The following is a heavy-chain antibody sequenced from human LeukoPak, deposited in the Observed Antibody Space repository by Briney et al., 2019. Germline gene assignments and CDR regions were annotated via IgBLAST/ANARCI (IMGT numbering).Heavy chain of an antibody. J-gene: IGHJ4*02. D-gene: IGHD3-10*01. V-gene: IGHV4-4*07. Sequence: SETLSLTCTVSGGSISSYYWSWIRQPAGKGLEWIGRIYSSGSINYNPSLKSRVTMSVDTSKNQFSLKLTSVTAADTAVYYCARAPVIMVRGVVMPNNEGEIAYYFDFWGQGTLVTVSS. CDR1: GGSISSYY. CDR2: IYSSGSI. CDR3: ARAPVIMVRGVVMPNNEGEIAYYFDF.